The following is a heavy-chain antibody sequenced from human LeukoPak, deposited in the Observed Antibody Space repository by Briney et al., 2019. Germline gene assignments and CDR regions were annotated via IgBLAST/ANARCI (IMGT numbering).Heavy chain of an antibody. CDR3: TRERYGSGYYGY. J-gene: IGHJ4*02. D-gene: IGHD3-3*01. V-gene: IGHV3-49*04. CDR1: GFTFGDYA. CDR2: IRSKAYGGTT. Sequence: GGSLRLSCSASGFTFGDYALSWVRQAPGKGLEWVSFIRSKAYGGTTEYAASVKGRFTISRDDSKSIAYLQMNSLKTKDTAVYYCTRERYGSGYYGYWGQGTLVTVSS.